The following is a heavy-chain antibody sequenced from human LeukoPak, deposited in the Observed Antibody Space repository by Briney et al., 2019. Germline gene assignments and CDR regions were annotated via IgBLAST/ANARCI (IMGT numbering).Heavy chain of an antibody. Sequence: SQTLSLTCAISGDSVSSNSAAWNWIRQSPSRGLEWLGRTYYRSKWYNDYAVSVKSRITINPDTSKNQFSLLLKSMTPEDTAVYYCTRDQSWITGFDVWGQGTIVTVSS. CDR3: TRDQSWITGFDV. V-gene: IGHV6-1*01. CDR2: TYYRSKWYN. CDR1: GDSVSSNSAA. J-gene: IGHJ3*01. D-gene: IGHD2-8*02.